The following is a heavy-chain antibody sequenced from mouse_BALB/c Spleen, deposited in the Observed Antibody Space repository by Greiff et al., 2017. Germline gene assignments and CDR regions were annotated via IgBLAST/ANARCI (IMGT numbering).Heavy chain of an antibody. V-gene: IGHV1S56*01. J-gene: IGHJ4*01. CDR3: ARSYDYDGYAMDY. CDR2: IYPGDGST. Sequence: VQLQQSGPELVKPGASVKMSCKASGYTFTSYYIHWVKQRPGQGLEWIGWIYPGDGSTKYNEKFKGKTTLTADKSSSTAYMLLSSLTSEDSAIYFCARSYDYDGYAMDYWGQGTSVTVSS. CDR1: GYTFTSYY. D-gene: IGHD2-4*01.